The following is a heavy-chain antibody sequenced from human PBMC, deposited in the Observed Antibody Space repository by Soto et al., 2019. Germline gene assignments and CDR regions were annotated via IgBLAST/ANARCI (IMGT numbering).Heavy chain of an antibody. CDR3: AKLPQDSIAARPRHYYYYGMDV. Sequence: GGSLRLSCAASGFTFSSYAMSWVRQAPGKGLEWVSAISGSGGSTYYADSVKGRFTISRDNSKNTLYLQMNSLRAEDTAVYYCAKLPQDSIAARPRHYYYYGMDVWGQGTTVTVSS. CDR1: GFTFSSYA. D-gene: IGHD6-6*01. V-gene: IGHV3-23*01. CDR2: ISGSGGST. J-gene: IGHJ6*02.